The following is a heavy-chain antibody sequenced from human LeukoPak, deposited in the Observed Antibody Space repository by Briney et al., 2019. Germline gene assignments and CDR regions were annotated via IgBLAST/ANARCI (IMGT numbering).Heavy chain of an antibody. Sequence: GGSLRLSCAASGFTFSSYSMNWVRQAPGKGLEWVSSISSSSSYIYYADSVKGRFTISRDNAKNSLYLQMNSLRAEDTAVYYCAREGAFRTNWKESAFDIWGQGTMVTVSS. CDR2: ISSSSSYI. CDR1: GFTFSSYS. D-gene: IGHD1-20*01. V-gene: IGHV3-21*01. CDR3: AREGAFRTNWKESAFDI. J-gene: IGHJ3*02.